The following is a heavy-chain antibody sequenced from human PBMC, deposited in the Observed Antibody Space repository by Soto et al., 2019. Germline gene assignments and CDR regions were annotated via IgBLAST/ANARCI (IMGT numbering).Heavy chain of an antibody. D-gene: IGHD1-26*01. V-gene: IGHV6-1*01. CDR1: GDSVSSNSAA. Sequence: QVQLQQSGPGLVKPSQTLSVTCAISGDSVSSNSAAWNWIRQSPSRGLEWLGRAYYRSKWYIDYAESVKSRIIINPDTFKNQLSLQLNSVTPEDTAVYYCVRDSHHTSGIVGLIDFWGQGTLVTVSS. CDR2: AYYRSKWYI. J-gene: IGHJ4*02. CDR3: VRDSHHTSGIVGLIDF.